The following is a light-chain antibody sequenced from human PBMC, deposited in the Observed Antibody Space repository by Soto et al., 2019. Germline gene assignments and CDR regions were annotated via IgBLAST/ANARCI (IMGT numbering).Light chain of an antibody. J-gene: IGLJ2*01. CDR1: TGAVTSGHS. V-gene: IGLV7-46*01. Sequence: QAVVTQEPSLTVSPGGTVTLTCGSSTGAVTSGHSPYWFQQKPGQAPRTLIYDASNKHSWTPARFSGSLLGGKAALTLSGLPSEDEAYYHCLLFYSGGVFGGGTKLTVL. CDR3: LLFYSGGV. CDR2: DAS.